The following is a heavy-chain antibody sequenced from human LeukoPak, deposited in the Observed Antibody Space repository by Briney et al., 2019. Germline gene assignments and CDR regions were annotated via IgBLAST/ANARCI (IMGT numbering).Heavy chain of an antibody. CDR1: GCTFTSYG. D-gene: IGHD6-19*01. J-gene: IGHJ4*02. CDR2: ISTYNGNT. V-gene: IGHV1-18*01. Sequence: ASVKVSCKASGCTFTSYGISWVRQAPGQGLEWMGWISTYNGNTNYAQKLQGRVTMTTDTSTSTAYMELRSLRSDDTAVYYCAREGYSSGWYGLDYWGQGTLVTVSS. CDR3: AREGYSSGWYGLDY.